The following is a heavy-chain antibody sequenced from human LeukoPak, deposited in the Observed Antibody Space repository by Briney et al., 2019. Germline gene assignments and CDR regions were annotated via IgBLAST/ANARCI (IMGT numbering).Heavy chain of an antibody. Sequence: GGSLRLSCAASGFTFSESWITWVRQVPGQGLEWVAHINHEGGGIQYVDSVKGRFTISRDNAKGSVYLQMNSLRAEDTAIYHCATYINWVAGDVWGQGTTVIVSS. CDR1: GFTFSESW. D-gene: IGHD1-1*01. J-gene: IGHJ6*02. V-gene: IGHV3-7*01. CDR2: INHEGGGI. CDR3: ATYINWVAGDV.